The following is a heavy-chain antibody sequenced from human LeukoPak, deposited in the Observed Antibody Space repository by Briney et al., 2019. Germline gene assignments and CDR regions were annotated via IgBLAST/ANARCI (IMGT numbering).Heavy chain of an antibody. V-gene: IGHV1-69*06. Sequence: SVKVSCTASGATFSDYALNWVRQAPGQGLEWMGVFIPILGTANSTQKFHDRLTITADMSTDTAYMELSSLRSEDTAVYFCAAIPVFGVVLHQEPVWGKGTTVTVSS. CDR1: GATFSDYA. CDR3: AAIPVFGVVLHQEPV. CDR2: FIPILGTA. J-gene: IGHJ6*04. D-gene: IGHD3-3*01.